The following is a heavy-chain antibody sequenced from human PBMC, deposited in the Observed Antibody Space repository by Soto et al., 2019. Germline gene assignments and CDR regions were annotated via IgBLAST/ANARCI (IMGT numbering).Heavy chain of an antibody. CDR1: GFPFSIYG. V-gene: IGHV3-30*18. CDR3: AKRLSHKWSFDY. J-gene: IGHJ4*02. CDR2: ISYDGSNK. Sequence: PGGSLRLSCAASGFPFSIYGMHLVRQAPGKGLEWVAVISYDGSNKYYADSVKGRFTISRDNSKKTLYLQMNSLRAEDTAVYYCAKRLSHKWSFDYWGQGTLITVSS. D-gene: IGHD2-15*01.